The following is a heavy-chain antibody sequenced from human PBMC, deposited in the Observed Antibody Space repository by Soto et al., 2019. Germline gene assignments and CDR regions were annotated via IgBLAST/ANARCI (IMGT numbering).Heavy chain of an antibody. J-gene: IGHJ6*01. Sequence: QVQLVQSGAEVKKPGASVKVSCKASGYTFTRYGISWVRQAPGQGLEWMGWISAYNGNTNYAQKLQGRVTITTDTSPSTAYMELRSRRSDDTAVYYCAREDYDSSGGTPGGYYYYGMDVWGQGTTVTVSS. CDR3: AREDYDSSGGTPGGYYYYGMDV. D-gene: IGHD3-22*01. CDR1: GYTFTRYG. V-gene: IGHV1-18*01. CDR2: ISAYNGNT.